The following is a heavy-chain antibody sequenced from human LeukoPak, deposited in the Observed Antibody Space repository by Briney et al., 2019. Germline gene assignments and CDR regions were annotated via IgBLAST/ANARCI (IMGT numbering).Heavy chain of an antibody. CDR3: ARETRVRWTDY. J-gene: IGHJ4*02. CDR2: ISSSGTTI. D-gene: IGHD5-24*01. Sequence: GGSLRLSCAASEFTFSDYYMSWIRQAPGKGLEWVSYISSSGTTIYYADSVKGRFTISRDNAKNSLYLQMNSLRAEDTAVYYCARETRVRWTDYWGQGILVTVSS. V-gene: IGHV3-11*04. CDR1: EFTFSDYY.